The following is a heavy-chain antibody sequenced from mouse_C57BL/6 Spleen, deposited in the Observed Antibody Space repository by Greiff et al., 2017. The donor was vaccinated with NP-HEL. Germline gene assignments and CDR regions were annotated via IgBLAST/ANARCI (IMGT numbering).Heavy chain of an antibody. J-gene: IGHJ4*01. V-gene: IGHV2-2*01. CDR1: GFSLTSYG. D-gene: IGHD2-5*01. Sequence: QVQLQQSGPGLVQPSQSLSITCTVSGFSLTSYGVHWVRQSPGKGLEWLGVIWSGGSTDYNAAFISRLSISKDNSKSQVFFKMNSLQADDTAIYYCARNSPSPYYSNVYYAMDYWGQGTSVTVSS. CDR2: IWSGGST. CDR3: ARNSPSPYYSNVYYAMDY.